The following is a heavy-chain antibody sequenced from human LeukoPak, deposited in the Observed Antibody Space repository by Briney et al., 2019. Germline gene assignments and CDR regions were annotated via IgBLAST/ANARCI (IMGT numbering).Heavy chain of an antibody. D-gene: IGHD6-13*01. J-gene: IGHJ4*02. CDR2: ISSSRSYI. CDR3: ARDADYSSRLDY. CDR1: GFTFSSYS. V-gene: IGHV3-21*01. Sequence: SGGSLRLSCAASGFTFSSYSMNWVRQAPGKGLEWVSSISSSRSYIYYADSVKGRFTISRDNAKNSLYLQMNSLRAEDTAVYYCARDADYSSRLDYWGQGTLVTVSS.